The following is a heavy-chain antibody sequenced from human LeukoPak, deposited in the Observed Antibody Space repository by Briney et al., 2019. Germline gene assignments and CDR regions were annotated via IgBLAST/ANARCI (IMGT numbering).Heavy chain of an antibody. V-gene: IGHV3-30*18. D-gene: IGHD3-9*01. CDR3: AKIQDVLRYFDWLLYRPYYYYGMDV. CDR1: GFTFSSYG. Sequence: GGSLRLSCAASGFTFSSYGMHWVRQAPGKGLEWVAVISYDGSNKYYADSVKGRFTISRDNSKNTLYLQMNSLRAEDTAVYYCAKIQDVLRYFDWLLYRPYYYYGMDVWGQGTTVTVSS. J-gene: IGHJ6*02. CDR2: ISYDGSNK.